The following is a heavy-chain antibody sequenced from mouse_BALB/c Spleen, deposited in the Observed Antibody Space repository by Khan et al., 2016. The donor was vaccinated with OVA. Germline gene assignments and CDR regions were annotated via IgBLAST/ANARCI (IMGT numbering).Heavy chain of an antibody. D-gene: IGHD1-1*01. J-gene: IGHJ1*01. CDR1: GYSITSGYS. V-gene: IGHV3-1*02. Sequence: EVQLQESGPDLVKPSQSLSLTCTVTGYSITSGYSWHWIRQFPGNKLEWMGYIRYSGSTNYNPSLKSRISITRDTSKNPFFLQLNSVTSEDTATYYGARSGTTVVAYWYFDVWGEGTTVTVSS. CDR2: IRYSGST. CDR3: ARSGTTVVAYWYFDV.